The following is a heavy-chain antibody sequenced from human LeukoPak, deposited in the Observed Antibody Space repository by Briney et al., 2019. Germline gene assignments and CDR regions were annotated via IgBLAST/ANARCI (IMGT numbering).Heavy chain of an antibody. CDR3: ARDRSSGWYGSYFDY. J-gene: IGHJ4*02. CDR1: GGSISSYY. V-gene: IGHV4-59*01. Sequence: SETLSLTCTVSGGSISSYYWSWIRQPPGKGLEWIGYIYYSGSTNYNPSLKSRVTISVDTSKNQFSLKLSSVTAADTAVYYCARDRSSGWYGSYFDYWGQGTLVTVSS. D-gene: IGHD6-19*01. CDR2: IYYSGST.